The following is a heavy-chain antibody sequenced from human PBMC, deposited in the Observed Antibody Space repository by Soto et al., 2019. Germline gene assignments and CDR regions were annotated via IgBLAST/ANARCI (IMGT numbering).Heavy chain of an antibody. CDR2: IIPIFGTA. V-gene: IGHV1-69*01. CDR3: ASTVDYDSSGYYYVVDY. CDR1: GGTFSSYA. J-gene: IGHJ4*02. D-gene: IGHD3-22*01. Sequence: QVQLVQSGAEVKKPGSSVKVSCKASGGTFSSYAISWVRQAPGQGLEWMGGIIPIFGTANYAQKFQGRVTITADESTSTDYMELSSLRSEDTAVYYCASTVDYDSSGYYYVVDYWGKGTLVTVSS.